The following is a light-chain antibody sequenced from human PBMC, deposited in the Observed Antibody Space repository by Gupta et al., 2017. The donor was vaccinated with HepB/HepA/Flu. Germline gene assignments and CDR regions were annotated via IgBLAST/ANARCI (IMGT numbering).Light chain of an antibody. CDR1: QSISNW. V-gene: IGKV1-5*03. J-gene: IGKJ1*01. Sequence: DIQMTQSPSTLSASVGDRVTITCRASQSISNWLAWYQQKPGKAPKLLIYRASKGESGVPSRFSGSGSGTEFTLTSSSRQPDDFANYYCQQDQSHWTFGQGTKVEIK. CDR2: RAS. CDR3: QQDQSHWT.